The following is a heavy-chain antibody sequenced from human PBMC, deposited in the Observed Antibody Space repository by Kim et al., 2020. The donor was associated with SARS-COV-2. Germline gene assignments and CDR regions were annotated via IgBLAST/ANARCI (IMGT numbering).Heavy chain of an antibody. D-gene: IGHD3-10*01. J-gene: IGHJ6*02. CDR3: ARVPVVRAPAWYYYGMDV. CDR1: GGSISSYY. Sequence: SETLSLTCTVSGGSISSYYWSWIRQPPGKGLEWIGYIYYSGSTNYNPSLKSRVTISVDTSKNQFSLKLSSVTAADTAVYYCARVPVVRAPAWYYYGMDVWGQGTTVTVSS. CDR2: IYYSGST. V-gene: IGHV4-59*01.